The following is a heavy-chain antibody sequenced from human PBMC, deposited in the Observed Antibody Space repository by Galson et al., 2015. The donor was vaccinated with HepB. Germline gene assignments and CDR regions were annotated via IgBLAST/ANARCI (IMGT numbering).Heavy chain of an antibody. CDR2: IYSTGST. J-gene: IGHJ4*02. V-gene: IGHV4-39*01. CDR1: GDSISSSSYF. Sequence: ETLSLTCTVSGDSISSSSYFWTWIRQPPGKGLEWIGSIYSTGSTYYNPSLESRLTISVDTSENQFSLKLSSVTAADTAVYYCASHHSGGYYYVDNWGQGTLVTISS. D-gene: IGHD3-22*01. CDR3: ASHHSGGYYYVDN.